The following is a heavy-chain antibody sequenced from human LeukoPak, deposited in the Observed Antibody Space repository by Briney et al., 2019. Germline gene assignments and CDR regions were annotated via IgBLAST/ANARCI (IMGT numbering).Heavy chain of an antibody. CDR1: GFTFSDSY. D-gene: IGHD5-18*01. Sequence: GGSLRLSCAASGFTFSDSYMTWIRQTPGKGLEWVSFIDKSGGITYYADSVKGRFTISRDNAKKSLYLQVNSLRAEDTAVYYCARHLSGVTGYTYGRGIDYWGQGTLVTVSS. CDR3: ARHLSGVTGYTYGRGIDY. CDR2: IDKSGGIT. J-gene: IGHJ4*02. V-gene: IGHV3-11*04.